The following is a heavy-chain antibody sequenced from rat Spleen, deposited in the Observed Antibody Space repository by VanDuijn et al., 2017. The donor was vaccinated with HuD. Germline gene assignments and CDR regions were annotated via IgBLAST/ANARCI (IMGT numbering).Heavy chain of an antibody. CDR3: ARAPPYYGFDY. D-gene: IGHD1-1*01. Sequence: EVQLVESDGGLVQPGRSLKLSCAASGFTFSDYYMAWVRQTPTKGLEWVATISYDASGTYYRDSVKGRFTVSRDNAKSTLHLQMDSLRSEDTATYYCARAPPYYGFDYWGQGVMVTVSS. V-gene: IGHV5-29*01. CDR2: ISYDASGT. CDR1: GFTFSDYY. J-gene: IGHJ2*01.